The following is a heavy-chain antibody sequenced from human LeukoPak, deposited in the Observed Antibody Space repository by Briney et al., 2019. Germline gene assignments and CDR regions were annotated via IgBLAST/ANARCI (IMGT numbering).Heavy chain of an antibody. CDR3: ARALYCSGGSCYPLYYYYYGMDV. Sequence: PSETLSLTCTVSGGSISSYYWSWIRQPPGKGLEWIGYIYYSGSTNYNPSLKSRVTISVDTSKKQLSLKLSSVIAADTAVYYCARALYCSGGSCYPLYYYYYGMDVWVKGTTVTVSS. V-gene: IGHV4-59*01. J-gene: IGHJ6*04. CDR2: IYYSGST. CDR1: GGSISSYY. D-gene: IGHD2-15*01.